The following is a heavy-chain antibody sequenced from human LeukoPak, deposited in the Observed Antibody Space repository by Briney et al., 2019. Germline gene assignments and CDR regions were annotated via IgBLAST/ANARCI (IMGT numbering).Heavy chain of an antibody. V-gene: IGHV4-59*01. Sequence: SETLSLTCTVSGGSISSYYWSWIRQPPGKGLEWIGYIYYSGSTNYNPSLKSRVTISVDTSKDQFSLKLSSVTAADTAVYYCARGGGIVATIPIDYWGQGTLVTVSS. CDR2: IYYSGST. D-gene: IGHD5-12*01. CDR3: ARGGGIVATIPIDY. J-gene: IGHJ4*02. CDR1: GGSISSYY.